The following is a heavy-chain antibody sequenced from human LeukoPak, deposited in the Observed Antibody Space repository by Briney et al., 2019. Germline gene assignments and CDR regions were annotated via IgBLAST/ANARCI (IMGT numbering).Heavy chain of an antibody. V-gene: IGHV4-61*01. J-gene: IGHJ4*02. D-gene: IGHD2-15*01. CDR2: VNYSGST. Sequence: SETLSLTCTVSGGSVSNDNHCWSWIRQPPGKGLEWIGYVNYSGSTKYNPSLKSRVSISADTSRSQVSLRLSSVTAADTAVYYCARDRGGFTYGEYYFDYWGQGSLVTVSS. CDR1: GGSVSNDNHC. CDR3: ARDRGGFTYGEYYFDY.